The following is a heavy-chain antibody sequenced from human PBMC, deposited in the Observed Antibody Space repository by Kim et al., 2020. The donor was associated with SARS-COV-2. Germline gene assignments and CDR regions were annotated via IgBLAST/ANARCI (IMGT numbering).Heavy chain of an antibody. CDR3: ARAGGFCSGGSCYSWFDP. Sequence: SVKVSCKASGGTFSSYAISWVRQAPGQGLEWMGGIVPIFSTSNYAQKLQGRVTITTDKSTSTAYMELSSLRSEDTAVYYCARAGGFCSGGSCYSWFDPW. J-gene: IGHJ5*02. V-gene: IGHV1-69*05. CDR1: GGTFSSYA. D-gene: IGHD2-15*01. CDR2: IVPIFSTS.